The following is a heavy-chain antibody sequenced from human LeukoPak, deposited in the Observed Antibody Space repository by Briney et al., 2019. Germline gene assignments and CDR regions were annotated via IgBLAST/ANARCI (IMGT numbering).Heavy chain of an antibody. D-gene: IGHD1-1*01. CDR2: ISYDGSNK. CDR1: GFTFSSYA. V-gene: IGHV3-30*01. Sequence: GGSLRLSCAASGFTFSSYAMHWVRQAPGKGLEWVAVISYDGSNKYYADSVKGRFTISRDNSKNTLYLQMNSLRAEDTALYYCARDPGGTTGTTHGLDYWGQGTLVTVSS. J-gene: IGHJ4*02. CDR3: ARDPGGTTGTTHGLDY.